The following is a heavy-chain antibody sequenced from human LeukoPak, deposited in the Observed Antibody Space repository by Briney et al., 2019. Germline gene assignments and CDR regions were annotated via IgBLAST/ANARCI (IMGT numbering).Heavy chain of an antibody. CDR1: GGSISSGGYS. Sequence: TSQTLSLTCAVSGGSISSGGYSWSWIRQPPGKGLEWIGYIYHSGSTYYNPSLKSRVTISVDRSKNQFSLKLSSVTAADTAVYYCAREAGAGWLRSNAFDIWGQGTMVTVSS. D-gene: IGHD5-12*01. V-gene: IGHV4-30-2*01. CDR3: AREAGAGWLRSNAFDI. CDR2: IYHSGST. J-gene: IGHJ3*02.